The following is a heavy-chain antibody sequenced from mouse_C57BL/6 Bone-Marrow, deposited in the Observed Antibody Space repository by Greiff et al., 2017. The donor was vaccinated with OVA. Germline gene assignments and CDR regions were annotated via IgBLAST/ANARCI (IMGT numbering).Heavy chain of an antibody. D-gene: IGHD1-1*01. CDR1: GFSFNTYA. CDR3: VRQNYYGSSYELDY. V-gene: IGHV10-1*01. Sequence: EVQLVESGGGLVQPKGSLKLSCAASGFSFNTYAMNWVRQAPGKGLEWVARIRSKSNNYATYYADSVKDRFTISRDDSESMLYLQMNNLKTEDTAMYYCVRQNYYGSSYELDYWGQGTTLTVSS. CDR2: IRSKSNNYAT. J-gene: IGHJ2*01.